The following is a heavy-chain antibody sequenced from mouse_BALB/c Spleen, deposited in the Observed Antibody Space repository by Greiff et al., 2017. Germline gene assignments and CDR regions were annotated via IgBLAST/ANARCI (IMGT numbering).Heavy chain of an antibody. CDR3: ARWGLRRVDY. V-gene: IGHV1-77*01. D-gene: IGHD2-4*01. CDR1: GYTFTDYY. Sequence: QVQLKQSGAELARPGASVKLSCKASGYTFTDYYINWVKQRTGQGLEWIGEIYPGSGNTYYNEKFKGKATLTADKSSSTAYMQLSSLTSEDSAVYFCARWGLRRVDYWGQGTTLTVSS. CDR2: IYPGSGNT. J-gene: IGHJ2*01.